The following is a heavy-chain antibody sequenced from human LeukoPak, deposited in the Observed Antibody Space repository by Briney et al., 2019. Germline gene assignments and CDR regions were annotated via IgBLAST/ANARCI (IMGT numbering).Heavy chain of an antibody. CDR1: GGSISSYY. J-gene: IGHJ4*02. Sequence: SETLSLTCTVSGGSISSYYWSWIRQPAGKGLEWIGRIYTSGSTNYNPSLKSRVTMSVDTSKNQFSLKLSSVTAADTAVYYCARGASPDYGGNSVFDYWGQGTLVTVSS. CDR2: IYTSGST. V-gene: IGHV4-4*07. D-gene: IGHD4-23*01. CDR3: ARGASPDYGGNSVFDY.